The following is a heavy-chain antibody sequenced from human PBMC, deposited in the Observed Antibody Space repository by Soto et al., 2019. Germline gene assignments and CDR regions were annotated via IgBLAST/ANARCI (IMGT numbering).Heavy chain of an antibody. CDR2: IWYDGSNK. D-gene: IGHD6-13*01. CDR1: GFTFSSYG. CDR3: ARGLGTSWFFL. V-gene: IGHV3-33*01. J-gene: IGHJ4*02. Sequence: GGSLRLSCAASGFTFSSYGMHWVRQAPGKGLEWVAVIWYDGSNKYYADSVKGRFTISRDNAKNSLYLQMSSLGAEDTAVYYCARGLGTSWFFLWGQGTLVTVSS.